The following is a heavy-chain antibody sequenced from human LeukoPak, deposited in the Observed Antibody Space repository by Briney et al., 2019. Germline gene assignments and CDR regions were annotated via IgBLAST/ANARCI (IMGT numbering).Heavy chain of an antibody. CDR1: GFTFSKFA. Sequence: GGSLRLSCAASGFTFSKFAMSWVRQAPGKGLEWVSGVSSSGGSTYYADSVKGRFTISRDNSKNTLYLQMSSLRVEDTAIYYCAKDELAAANTAMTYFDYWGQGPLVIVSS. J-gene: IGHJ4*02. D-gene: IGHD5-18*01. CDR2: VSSSGGST. V-gene: IGHV3-23*01. CDR3: AKDELAAANTAMTYFDY.